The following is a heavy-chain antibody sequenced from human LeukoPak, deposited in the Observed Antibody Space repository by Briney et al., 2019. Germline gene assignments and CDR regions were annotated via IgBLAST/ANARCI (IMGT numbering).Heavy chain of an antibody. CDR1: GFTFSSNY. V-gene: IGHV3-53*01. CDR3: AKLTSGWSGYSYGYSYGMDV. J-gene: IGHJ6*02. Sequence: GGSLRLSCAASGFTFSSNYMSWVRQAPGKGLEWVSVIYSGGSTYYADSVKGRFTISRDNSKNTLYLQMNSLRAEDTAVYYCAKLTSGWSGYSYGYSYGMDVWGQGTTVTVSS. D-gene: IGHD5-18*01. CDR2: IYSGGST.